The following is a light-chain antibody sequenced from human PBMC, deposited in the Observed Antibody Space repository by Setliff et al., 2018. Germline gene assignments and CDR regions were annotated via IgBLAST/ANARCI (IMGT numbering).Light chain of an antibody. CDR2: EDN. Sequence: NFMLTQPHSVSESPGKTVTISCTRSSGSIASYYVQWYQQRPGSSPTTVIYEDNQRPSGVPDRFSGSIDSSSNSASLTISGLKTEDEADYYCQSYDRSSHVFGTGTKVTVL. CDR1: SGSIASYY. CDR3: QSYDRSSHV. V-gene: IGLV6-57*01. J-gene: IGLJ1*01.